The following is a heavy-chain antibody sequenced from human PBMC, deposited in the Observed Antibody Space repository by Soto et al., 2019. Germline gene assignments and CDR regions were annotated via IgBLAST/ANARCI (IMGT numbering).Heavy chain of an antibody. J-gene: IGHJ6*02. CDR2: IIPVFGTP. D-gene: IGHD3-22*01. Sequence: QVQVVQSGAEVKKPGSSVKVSCKASGGSFSNYGISWVRQAPGQGLESMGGIIPVFGTPHYAQKFQDRVTITADESTSAVYMEVTSLTSEDTAVYYCARGDATKIVVTTYFALDVWGQGTTVTVSS. CDR3: ARGDATKIVVTTYFALDV. CDR1: GGSFSNYG. V-gene: IGHV1-69*12.